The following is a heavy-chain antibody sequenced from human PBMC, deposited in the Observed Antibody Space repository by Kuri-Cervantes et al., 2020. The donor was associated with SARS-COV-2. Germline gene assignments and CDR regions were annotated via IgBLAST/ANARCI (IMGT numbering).Heavy chain of an antibody. D-gene: IGHD1-14*01. CDR2: SRNKANSYTT. V-gene: IGHV3-72*01. CDR3: TTAAAHGYFDY. CDR1: GFTFSSYA. Sequence: GESLKISCAASGFTFSSYAMNWVRQAPGKGLEWVGRSRNKANSYTTEYAASVKGRFTISRDDSKNTLYLQMNSLKTEDTAVYYCTTAAAHGYFDYWGQGTLVTVSS. J-gene: IGHJ4*02.